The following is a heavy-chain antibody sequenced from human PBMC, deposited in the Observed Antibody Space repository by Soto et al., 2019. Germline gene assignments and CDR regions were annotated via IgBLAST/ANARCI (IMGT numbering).Heavy chain of an antibody. Sequence: GGSLRLSCAASGVTFSSYAMHWVRKAPGKGLEWVAVISYDGSNKYYADSVKGRFTISRDNSKDTLYLQMNSLRAEDTAVYYCARGGDGYNGVVFDIWGQGTMVTVSS. J-gene: IGHJ3*02. CDR3: ARGGDGYNGVVFDI. CDR2: ISYDGSNK. V-gene: IGHV3-30-3*01. D-gene: IGHD2-8*01. CDR1: GVTFSSYA.